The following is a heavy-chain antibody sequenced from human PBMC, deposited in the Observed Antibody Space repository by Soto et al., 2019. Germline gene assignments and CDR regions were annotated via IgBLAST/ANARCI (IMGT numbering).Heavy chain of an antibody. CDR1: GYTFTSYA. Sequence: RASVKVSCKASGYTFTSYAMHWVRQAPGQRLEWMGWINAGNGNTKYSQKFQGRVTITRDTSASTAYMELSSLRSEDTAVYYCARDPIRTIVVVPAAPDNWFDPWGQGTLVTVSS. V-gene: IGHV1-3*01. J-gene: IGHJ5*02. CDR2: INAGNGNT. D-gene: IGHD2-2*01. CDR3: ARDPIRTIVVVPAAPDNWFDP.